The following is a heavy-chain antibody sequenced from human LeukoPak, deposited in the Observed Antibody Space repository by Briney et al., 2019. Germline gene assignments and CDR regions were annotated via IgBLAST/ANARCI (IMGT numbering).Heavy chain of an antibody. D-gene: IGHD3-10*01. CDR1: GGSISSSSYY. V-gene: IGHV4-39*01. CDR2: IYYSGST. J-gene: IGHJ5*02. Sequence: PSETLSLTCTVSGGSISSSSYYWGWIRQPLGKGLEWIGSIYYSGSTYYNPSLKSRVTISVDTSKNQFSLKLSSVTAADTAVYYCARHVRSRGAMVRGVISWFDPWGQGTLVTVSS. CDR3: ARHVRSRGAMVRGVISWFDP.